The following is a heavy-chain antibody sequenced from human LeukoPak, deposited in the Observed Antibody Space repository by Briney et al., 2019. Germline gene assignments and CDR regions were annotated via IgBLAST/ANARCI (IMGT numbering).Heavy chain of an antibody. V-gene: IGHV3-21*01. CDR1: GFSFSTYS. Sequence: GGSLRLSCAASGFSFSTYSMHWVRRAPGKGLEWVSSIDGRSNYKYYADSVKGRFTISRDNAQSSLFLQMNSLRAEDTALYYCAREDGIVGASSAFDVWGQGTMVTVS. D-gene: IGHD1-26*01. CDR2: IDGRSNYK. CDR3: AREDGIVGASSAFDV. J-gene: IGHJ3*01.